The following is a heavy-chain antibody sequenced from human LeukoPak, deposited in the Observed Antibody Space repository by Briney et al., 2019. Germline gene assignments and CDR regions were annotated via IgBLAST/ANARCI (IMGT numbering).Heavy chain of an antibody. J-gene: IGHJ5*02. CDR2: IYYSGST. CDR1: GGSISSSSYY. D-gene: IGHD3-9*01. CDR3: ARVPGVYYDRLTGYGSGWFDP. V-gene: IGHV4-39*07. Sequence: SETLSLTCTVSGGSISSSSYYWGWIRQPPGKGLEWIGSIYYSGSTYYNPSLKSRVTISVDTSKNQFSLKLRSMTAADTAMYYCARVPGVYYDRLTGYGSGWFDPWGQGTLVTVSS.